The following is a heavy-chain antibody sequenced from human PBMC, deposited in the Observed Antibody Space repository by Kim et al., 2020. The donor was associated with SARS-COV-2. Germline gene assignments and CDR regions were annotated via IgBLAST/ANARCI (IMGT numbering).Heavy chain of an antibody. D-gene: IGHD6-13*01. Sequence: KGRFTISRDNAKNTLYLQMTSLRAEDTAVYYCARDGVGGSWYSYYCYYGMDVWGQGTTVTVSS. CDR3: ARDGVGGSWYSYYCYYGMDV. V-gene: IGHV3-74*01. J-gene: IGHJ6*02.